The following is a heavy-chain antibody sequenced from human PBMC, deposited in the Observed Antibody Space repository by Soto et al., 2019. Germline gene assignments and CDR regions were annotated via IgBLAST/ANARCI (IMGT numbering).Heavy chain of an antibody. CDR2: INPSGGST. V-gene: IGHV1-46*01. J-gene: IGHJ4*02. D-gene: IGHD6-13*01. Sequence: ASVKVSCKASGYTFTSYYMHWVRQAPGQGLEWMGIINPSGGSTSYAQKFQGRVTMSVDTSKNQFSLKLSSVTAADTAVYYCARAGSNSWYRFDYWGQGTLVTVSS. CDR1: GYTFTSYY. CDR3: ARAGSNSWYRFDY.